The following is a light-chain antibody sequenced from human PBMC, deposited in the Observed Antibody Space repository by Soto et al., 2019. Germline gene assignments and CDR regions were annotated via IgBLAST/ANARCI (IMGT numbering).Light chain of an antibody. V-gene: IGKV1-39*01. CDR1: QSISSY. J-gene: IGKJ4*02. Sequence: ESQLKQSPSSLSAFGGDRVTWTCRASQSISSYLDWYQQKPGKAPKLLIYAASSLQSGVPARFSGSGSGTDFTLTISSLQPEDFATYYCQQSYSTPPTFGGGTNVDIK. CDR2: AAS. CDR3: QQSYSTPPT.